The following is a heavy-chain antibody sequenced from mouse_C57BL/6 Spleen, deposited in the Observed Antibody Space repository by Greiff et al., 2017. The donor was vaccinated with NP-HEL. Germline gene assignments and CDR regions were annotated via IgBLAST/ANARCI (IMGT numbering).Heavy chain of an antibody. J-gene: IGHJ2*01. V-gene: IGHV1-80*01. CDR3: ARSEYYYSSSYYYFDY. Sequence: VQLQQSGAELVKPGASVKISCKASGYAFSSYWMNWVKQRPGKGLEWIGQIYPGDGDTNYNGKFKGKATLTADKSSSTAYMQLSSLTSEDSAVYFCARSEYYYSSSYYYFDYWGQGTTLTVSS. CDR2: IYPGDGDT. D-gene: IGHD1-1*01. CDR1: GYAFSSYW.